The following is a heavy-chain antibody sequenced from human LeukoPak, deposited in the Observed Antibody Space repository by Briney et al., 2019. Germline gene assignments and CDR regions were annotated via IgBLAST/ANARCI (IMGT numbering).Heavy chain of an antibody. D-gene: IGHD6-19*01. CDR2: INANSGTT. Sequence: VGSLRLSCTASGFAFSVYAMSWLRQPPRKGLEWVSTINANSGTTSYAASVRGRFTISRDNSKNTLYLQLNTLRADDTATYYCAKPISGGLAVTADWFHPWGQGTLVVVSS. J-gene: IGHJ5*01. CDR1: GFAFSVYA. CDR3: AKPISGGLAVTADWFHP. V-gene: IGHV3-23*01.